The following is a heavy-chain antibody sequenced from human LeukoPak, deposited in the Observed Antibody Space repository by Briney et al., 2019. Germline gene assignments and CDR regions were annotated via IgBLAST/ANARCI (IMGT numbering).Heavy chain of an antibody. Sequence: GGSLRLSCAASGFNFKNYWMHWVRQAPGKGLEWVSAISGSGGSTYYADSVKGRFTISRDNSKNTLYLQMNSLRAEDTAVYYCAKDRTYLHSTSFDYWGQGTLVTVSS. CDR3: AKDRTYLHSTSFDY. V-gene: IGHV3-23*01. CDR1: GFNFKNYW. D-gene: IGHD2-2*01. J-gene: IGHJ4*02. CDR2: ISGSGGST.